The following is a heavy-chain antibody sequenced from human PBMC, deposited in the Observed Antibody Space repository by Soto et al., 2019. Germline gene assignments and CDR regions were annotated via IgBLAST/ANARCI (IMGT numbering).Heavy chain of an antibody. CDR2: ISSSGSTI. CDR3: ARGSSTRKEGYFDY. V-gene: IGHV3-48*03. Sequence: GGSLRLSCAASGFTFSSYEMNWVRQAPGKGLEWVSYISSSGSTIYYADSVKGRFTISRDNAKNSLYLQMNSLRAEDTAVYYCARGSSTRKEGYFDYWGQGTLVTVSS. D-gene: IGHD2-2*01. CDR1: GFTFSSYE. J-gene: IGHJ4*02.